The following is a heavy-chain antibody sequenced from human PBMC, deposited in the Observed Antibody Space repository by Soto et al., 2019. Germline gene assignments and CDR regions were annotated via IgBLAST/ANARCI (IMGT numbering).Heavy chain of an antibody. V-gene: IGHV3-30*18. D-gene: IGHD2-15*01. Sequence: AGGSLRLSCAASGFTFSSYGMHWVRQAPGKGLEWVAVISYDGSNKYYADSVKGRFTISRDNSKNTLYLQMNSLRAEDTAVYYWAKEYCSGGSCYSGPFDYWGQGTLVTVSS. CDR3: AKEYCSGGSCYSGPFDY. CDR2: ISYDGSNK. CDR1: GFTFSSYG. J-gene: IGHJ4*02.